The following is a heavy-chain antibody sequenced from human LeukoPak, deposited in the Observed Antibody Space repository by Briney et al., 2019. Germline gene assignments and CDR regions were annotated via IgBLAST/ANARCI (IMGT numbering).Heavy chain of an antibody. J-gene: IGHJ4*02. D-gene: IGHD3-9*01. V-gene: IGHV3-23*01. CDR1: GFXFSSYA. CDR2: ISGSGGTT. Sequence: GGSLRLSCAASGFXFSSYAISWVRQAPGKGLEWVSAISGSGGTTYYADSVKGRFTISRDNSKNTLYLQMNSLRAEDTAVYYCAKEEYDILTAYSDYWGQGTLVTVSS. CDR3: AKEEYDILTAYSDY.